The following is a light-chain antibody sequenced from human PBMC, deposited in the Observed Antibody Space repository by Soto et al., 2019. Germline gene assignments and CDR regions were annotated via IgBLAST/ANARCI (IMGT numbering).Light chain of an antibody. CDR1: TGTVTSGHY. CDR2: DTS. Sequence: QAVVTQEPSLTVSPGGTVTLTCGSSTGTVTSGHYPYWFQQKPGQAPRTLIYDTSKKHFWTPARFSGSLLGGKAALTLSGAQPEDEADYYCLLSYSGARVFGGGTKRTVL. CDR3: LLSYSGARV. J-gene: IGLJ3*02. V-gene: IGLV7-46*01.